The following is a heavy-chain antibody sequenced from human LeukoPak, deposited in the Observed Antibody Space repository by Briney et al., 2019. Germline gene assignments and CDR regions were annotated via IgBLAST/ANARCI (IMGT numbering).Heavy chain of an antibody. CDR2: ISTDGSTT. D-gene: IGHD3-10*01. V-gene: IGHV3-74*01. CDR1: GFTFSSDW. Sequence: PGGSLRLSCAASGFTFSSDWMHWVRQAPGKGLVWVSRISTDGSTTYSADSVKGRFTISRDNTKNTLYLQMNSLRAEDTAVYYCTRGPPDGSGNYYPGDFWGQGTLVTVSS. CDR3: TRGPPDGSGNYYPGDF. J-gene: IGHJ4*02.